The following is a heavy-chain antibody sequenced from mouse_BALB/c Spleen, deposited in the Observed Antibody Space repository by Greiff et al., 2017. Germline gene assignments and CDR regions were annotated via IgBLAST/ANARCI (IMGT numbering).Heavy chain of an antibody. CDR3: ARDGNFAY. D-gene: IGHD2-1*01. CDR1: GFTFTDYY. Sequence: EVNLVESGGGLVQPGGSLRLSCATSGFTFTDYYMSWVRQPPGKALEWLGFIRNKANGYTTEYSASVKGRFTISRDNSQSILYLQMNTLRAEDSATYYCARDGNFAYWGQGTLVTVSA. CDR2: IRNKANGYTT. J-gene: IGHJ3*01. V-gene: IGHV7-3*02.